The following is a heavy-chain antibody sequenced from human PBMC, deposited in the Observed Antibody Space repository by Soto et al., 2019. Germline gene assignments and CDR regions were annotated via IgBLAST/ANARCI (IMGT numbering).Heavy chain of an antibody. V-gene: IGHV5-10-1*01. J-gene: IGHJ4*02. Sequence: PGESLKISCQVSGYRFTSYWLTWVRQVPGKGLECLGRIEPRDSYTNYSPSFQGHVTISVDKSINTAYLQWNSLKASDTAIYYCARVGATTLQYFDSWGQGPLGTASS. D-gene: IGHD1-26*01. CDR2: IEPRDSYT. CDR3: ARVGATTLQYFDS. CDR1: GYRFTSYW.